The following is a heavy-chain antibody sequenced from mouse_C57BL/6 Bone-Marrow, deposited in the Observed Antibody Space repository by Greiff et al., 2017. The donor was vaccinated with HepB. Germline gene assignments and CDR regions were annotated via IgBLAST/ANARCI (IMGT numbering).Heavy chain of an antibody. CDR2: IDPETGGT. CDR3: TRSGSSRLRFDY. CDR1: GYTFTDYE. J-gene: IGHJ3*01. V-gene: IGHV1-15*01. D-gene: IGHD1-1*01. Sequence: QVQLQQSGAELVRPGASVTLSCKASGYTFTDYEMHWVKQTPVHGLEWIGAIDPETGGTAYQQKFKGKAILTADKTSSTAYMELRSLTSEDSAVYYCTRSGSSRLRFDYWGQGTLVTVSA.